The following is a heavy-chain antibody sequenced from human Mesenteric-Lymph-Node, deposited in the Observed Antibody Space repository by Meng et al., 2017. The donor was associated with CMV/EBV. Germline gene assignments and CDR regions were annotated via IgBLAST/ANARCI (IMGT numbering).Heavy chain of an antibody. V-gene: IGHV4-39*07. CDR2: IYYSGST. CDR1: GGSISSSSYY. J-gene: IGHJ4*02. CDR3: ARDGDYYDSSGYNPFDY. D-gene: IGHD3-22*01. Sequence: QLQLQESGPGLVKPSETLFLTCTVSGGSISSSSYYWGWIRQPPGKGREWIGSIYYSGSTYYNPSLKSRVTISVDTSKNQFSLKLSSVNAADTAVYYCARDGDYYDSSGYNPFDYWGQGTLVTVSS.